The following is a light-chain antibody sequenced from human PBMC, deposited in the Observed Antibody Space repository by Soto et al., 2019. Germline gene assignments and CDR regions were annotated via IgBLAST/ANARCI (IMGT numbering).Light chain of an antibody. CDR3: QSYDNSLRAWV. CDR1: SSNIGTPWP. J-gene: IGLJ3*02. V-gene: IGLV1-40*01. Sequence: QSVLTQPPSVSGAPRQRVTISCTGTSSNIGTPWPVHWYQQLPGTAPKLLIYDNTNRPSGVPDRFSGSKSGTSASLAITGLQAEDEADYYCQSYDNSLRAWVFGGGTQLTVL. CDR2: DNT.